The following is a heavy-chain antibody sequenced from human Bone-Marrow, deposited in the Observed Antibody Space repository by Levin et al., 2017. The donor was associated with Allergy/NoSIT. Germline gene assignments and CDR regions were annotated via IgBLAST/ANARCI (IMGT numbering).Heavy chain of an antibody. CDR1: GFTIRTYW. CDR3: VGDPARGGDFDY. CDR2: IKADGSEK. V-gene: IGHV3-7*04. D-gene: IGHD2-2*01. J-gene: IGHJ4*02. Sequence: GGSLRLSCAASGFTIRTYWMSWVRQAPGKGLEWVAKIKADGSEKSYLGSVEGRLTISKDNAENSLFLQMNSLRVEDTAVYFCVGDPARGGDFDYWGQGTLVTVSS.